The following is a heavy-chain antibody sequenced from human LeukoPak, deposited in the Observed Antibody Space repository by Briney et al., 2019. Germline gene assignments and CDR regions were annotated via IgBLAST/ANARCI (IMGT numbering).Heavy chain of an antibody. V-gene: IGHV1-69*04. CDR3: ARDCSSTSCYFDYYGMDV. CDR2: SIPILGIA. Sequence: GASVKVSCKASGGTFSSYAISWVRQAPGQGLEWMGRSIPILGIANYAQKFQGRVTITADKSTSTAYMELSSLRSEDTAVYYCARDCSSTSCYFDYYGMDVWGQGTTVTVSS. CDR1: GGTFSSYA. J-gene: IGHJ6*02. D-gene: IGHD2-2*01.